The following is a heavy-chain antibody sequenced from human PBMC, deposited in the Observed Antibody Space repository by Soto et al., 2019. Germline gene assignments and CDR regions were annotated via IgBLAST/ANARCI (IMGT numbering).Heavy chain of an antibody. CDR1: GYTFNTYG. V-gene: IGHV1-18*01. CDR2: ISAYDGKT. CDR3: ARDPHGFWTSYWFDP. D-gene: IGHD3-3*01. J-gene: IGHJ5*02. Sequence: GASVKVSCKTAGYTFNTYGINWVRQAPGQGLELMGWISAYDGKTTYAEKFQGRVTLTTDTSTSTAYMQLRSLRSDDTDIYYCARDPHGFWTSYWFDPWGQGTPVTVSS.